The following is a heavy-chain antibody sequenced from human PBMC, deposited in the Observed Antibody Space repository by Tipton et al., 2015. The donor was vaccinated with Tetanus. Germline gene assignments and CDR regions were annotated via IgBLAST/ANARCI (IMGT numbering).Heavy chain of an antibody. CDR3: VRVGGYYVSSGYRVTYFDS. Sequence: TLSLTCTVSGGSMNSGGYYWSWIRQHPGKGLEWIGYIYYSGSTYYNPSLKSRVTISVDTSKNQLSLKLSSVTAADTAVYYCVRVGGYYVSSGYRVTYFDSWGQGTLVTVSS. CDR2: IYYSGST. CDR1: GGSMNSGGYY. D-gene: IGHD3-22*01. J-gene: IGHJ4*02. V-gene: IGHV4-31*03.